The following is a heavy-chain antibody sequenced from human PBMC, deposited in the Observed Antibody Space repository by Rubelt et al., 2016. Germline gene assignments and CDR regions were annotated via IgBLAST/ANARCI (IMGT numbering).Heavy chain of an antibody. D-gene: IGHD6-25*01. J-gene: IGHJ5*02. V-gene: IGHV4-38-2*02. CDR1: GYSLNSGYF. Sequence: QVQLQESGPGLVKPSETLSLTCTVSGYSLNSGYFWGWIRQPPGKGLEWIGSIFHSGSTYYNPSLRSRVTISVDTSKNQFSLKLSSVTAADTAVYYCARRPHGRGVSTGYTRWFDPWGQGTLVTVSS. CDR3: ARRPHGRGVSTGYTRWFDP. CDR2: IFHSGST.